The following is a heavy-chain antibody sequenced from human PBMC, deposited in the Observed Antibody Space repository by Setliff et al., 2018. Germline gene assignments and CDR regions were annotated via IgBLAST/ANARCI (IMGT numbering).Heavy chain of an antibody. CDR3: ARDREVVGSTRGTYYHYYHMDV. J-gene: IGHJ6*03. CDR1: GFTVSSNY. Sequence: PGGSLSLSCAASGFTVSSNYMTWVRQAPGKGLEWVSLIYSDGSAYYADSVKGRFTISRDNSENTLYLQMNSLRAEDTAVYYCARDREVVGSTRGTYYHYYHMDVWGKGTTVTVS. CDR2: IYSDGSA. V-gene: IGHV3-66*02. D-gene: IGHD1-26*01.